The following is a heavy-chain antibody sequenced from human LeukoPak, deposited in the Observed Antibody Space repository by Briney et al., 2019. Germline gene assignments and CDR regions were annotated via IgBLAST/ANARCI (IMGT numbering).Heavy chain of an antibody. CDR3: ARVGEDIVVVPAASSGGGYFQH. Sequence: GGSLRLSCAASGFTFSSYAMHWVRQAPGKGLEWVAVISYDGSNKYYADSVKGRFTISRDNSKNTLYLQMNSLRAEDTAVYYCARVGEDIVVVPAASSGGGYFQHWGQGTLVTVSS. CDR1: GFTFSSYA. J-gene: IGHJ1*01. V-gene: IGHV3-30-3*01. CDR2: ISYDGSNK. D-gene: IGHD2-2*01.